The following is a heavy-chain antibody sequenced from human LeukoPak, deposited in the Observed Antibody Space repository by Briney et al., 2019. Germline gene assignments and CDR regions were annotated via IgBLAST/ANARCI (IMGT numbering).Heavy chain of an antibody. CDR3: ARADYYDSSGYYY. CDR1: GGSISTYY. J-gene: IGHJ4*02. Sequence: SETLSLTCTVSGGSISTYYWSWIRQPPGKGLEWIGNIYYSGSTIYNPSLKSRVTMSVDTSKNQFSLNLTSVTAADTAVYYCARADYYDSSGYYYWGQGTLVTVSS. V-gene: IGHV4-59*01. CDR2: IYYSGST. D-gene: IGHD3-22*01.